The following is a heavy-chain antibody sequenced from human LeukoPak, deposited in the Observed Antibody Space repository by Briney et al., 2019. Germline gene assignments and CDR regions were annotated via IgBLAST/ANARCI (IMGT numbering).Heavy chain of an antibody. D-gene: IGHD6-13*01. Sequence: PGGSLRLSCAASGFTFSNAWMSWVRQAPGKGLEWVGRIKSKTDGGTTDYAAPVKGRFTISRDNAKNSLYLQMNSLRAEDTAVYYCARVNGIAAAVLFDYWGQGTLVTVS. CDR2: IKSKTDGGTT. J-gene: IGHJ4*02. CDR3: ARVNGIAAAVLFDY. CDR1: GFTFSNAW. V-gene: IGHV3-15*01.